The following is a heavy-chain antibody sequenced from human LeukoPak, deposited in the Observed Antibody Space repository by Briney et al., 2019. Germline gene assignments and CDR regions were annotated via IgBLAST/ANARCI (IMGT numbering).Heavy chain of an antibody. D-gene: IGHD4/OR15-4a*01. Sequence: GGSLRLSCAASGFTFRNYAMTWVRLAPGEGLQWVSTISDTGKTTFYRDSVRGRFTISRDISNNTLYLQMDGLRADDTAVYYCARGGAYDYGVLDAWGQGTLVTVSS. CDR2: ISDTGKTT. V-gene: IGHV3-23*01. CDR1: GFTFRNYA. J-gene: IGHJ5*02. CDR3: ARGGAYDYGVLDA.